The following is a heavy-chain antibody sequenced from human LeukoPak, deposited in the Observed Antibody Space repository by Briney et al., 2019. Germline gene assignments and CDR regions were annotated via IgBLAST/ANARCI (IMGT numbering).Heavy chain of an antibody. D-gene: IGHD6-13*01. CDR3: AAGYSNSLSYFDY. J-gene: IGHJ4*02. V-gene: IGHV3-23*01. Sequence: PGGSLRLSCAASGFTFSSYSMNWVRQAPGKGLEWVSGISGSGGNTYYADSVKGRFTISRDNSKNTLYLQMSSLRAEDTAVYYCAAGYSNSLSYFDYWGQGTLVTVSS. CDR1: GFTFSSYS. CDR2: ISGSGGNT.